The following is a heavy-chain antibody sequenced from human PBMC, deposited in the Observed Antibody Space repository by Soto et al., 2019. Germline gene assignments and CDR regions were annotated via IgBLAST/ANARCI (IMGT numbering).Heavy chain of an antibody. CDR2: ISDSGGST. V-gene: IGHV3-23*01. J-gene: IGHJ6*02. CDR3: AKDWGPLSNYYYYGMDV. CDR1: GFTFSIYA. D-gene: IGHD3-16*01. Sequence: GGSLRLSCVASGFTFSIYAMTWVRQAPGKGLEWVSSISDSGGSTYYADSVKGRFTISRDNSKNTLYLQMNSLRAEDTAVYYCAKDWGPLSNYYYYGMDVWGQGTTVTVSS.